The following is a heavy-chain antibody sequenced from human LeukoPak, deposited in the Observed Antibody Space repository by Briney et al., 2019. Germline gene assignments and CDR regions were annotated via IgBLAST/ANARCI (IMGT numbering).Heavy chain of an antibody. D-gene: IGHD6-19*01. CDR1: GGSFSGYY. J-gene: IGHJ4*02. CDR2: INHSGST. V-gene: IGHV4-34*01. CDR3: ARVHPNSSGWYVLFG. Sequence: SETLSLTCAVYGGSFSGYYWSWIRQPPGKGLEWIGEINHSGSTNYNPSLKSRVTISVDTSKNQFSLKLSSVTAADTAVYYCARVHPNSSGWYVLFGWGQGTLVTVSS.